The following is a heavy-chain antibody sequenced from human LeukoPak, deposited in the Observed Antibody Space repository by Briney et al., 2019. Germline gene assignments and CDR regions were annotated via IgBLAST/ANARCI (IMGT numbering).Heavy chain of an antibody. CDR2: INHSGST. D-gene: IGHD6-6*01. CDR3: ATFYSSSDAFDI. Sequence: SETLSLTCTVSGGSISGSSYFWGWIRQPPGKGLEWIGEINHSGSTNYNPSLKSRVTISVDTSKNQFSLKLSSVTAADTAVYYCATFYSSSDAFDIWGQGTMVTVSS. CDR1: GGSISGSSYF. V-gene: IGHV4-39*07. J-gene: IGHJ3*02.